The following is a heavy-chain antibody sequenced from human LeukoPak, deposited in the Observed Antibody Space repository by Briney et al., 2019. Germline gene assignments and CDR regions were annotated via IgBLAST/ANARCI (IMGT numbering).Heavy chain of an antibody. Sequence: PSETLSLTCAVYGGSFSGYYWSWIRQPPGKGLEWIGEINHSGSTNYNPSLKSRVTISVDTSKNQCSLKLSSVTAADTAVYYCARGGRYWTQQLVWFDYWGQGTLVTVSS. J-gene: IGHJ4*02. CDR1: GGSFSGYY. CDR2: INHSGST. V-gene: IGHV4-34*01. CDR3: ARGGRYWTQQLVWFDY. D-gene: IGHD6-13*01.